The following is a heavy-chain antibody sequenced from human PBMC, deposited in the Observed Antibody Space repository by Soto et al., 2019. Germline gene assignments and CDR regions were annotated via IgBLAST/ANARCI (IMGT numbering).Heavy chain of an antibody. J-gene: IGHJ3*02. CDR1: GYTFTSYD. Sequence: QVQLVQSGAEVKKPGASVKVSCKASGYTFTSYDINWVRQATGHGLEWMGWMNPNSGNTGYAQKFQGRFTMTRNTSMSTAYMELSSLRSEDTAVYYCAIGINYYDSGDHAFEICGQGTMVTVSS. CDR3: AIGINYYDSGDHAFEI. CDR2: MNPNSGNT. D-gene: IGHD3-10*01. V-gene: IGHV1-8*01.